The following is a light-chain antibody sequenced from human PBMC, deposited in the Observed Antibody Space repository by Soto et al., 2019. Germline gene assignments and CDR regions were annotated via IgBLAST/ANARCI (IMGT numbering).Light chain of an antibody. Sequence: EIVFTQSPCTLSLSPGERATLSCRASHTISSSYLAWYQQKPGQAPRLLMYGISRRATGIPDRFSGSGSGTDLTLTITRLEPEDFAVYYCQQYVTSSPRTFGQGTKVDVK. J-gene: IGKJ1*01. CDR2: GIS. CDR1: HTISSSY. CDR3: QQYVTSSPRT. V-gene: IGKV3-20*01.